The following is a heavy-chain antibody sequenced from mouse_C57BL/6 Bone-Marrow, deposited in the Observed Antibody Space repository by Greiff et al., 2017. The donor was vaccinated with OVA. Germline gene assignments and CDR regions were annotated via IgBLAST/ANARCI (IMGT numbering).Heavy chain of an antibody. CDR2: IDPETGGT. D-gene: IGHD2-4*01. Sequence: VQLQQSGAELVRPGASVTLSCKASGYTFTDYEMHWVKQTPVHGLEWIGDIDPETGGTAYNQKFKGKAILTADKPSSTAYMELRSLTSEDSAVYYGTVYDYDEGAAGFAYWGQGTLVTVSA. V-gene: IGHV1-15*01. CDR1: GYTFTDYE. J-gene: IGHJ3*01. CDR3: TVYDYDEGAAGFAY.